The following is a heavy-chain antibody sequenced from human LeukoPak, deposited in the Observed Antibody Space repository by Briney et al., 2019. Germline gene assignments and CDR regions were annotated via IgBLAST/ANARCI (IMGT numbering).Heavy chain of an antibody. CDR3: ARAVAYAFDI. CDR2: IYSGGST. D-gene: IGHD6-19*01. CDR1: GFTVSSNY. V-gene: IGHV3-53*01. J-gene: IGHJ3*02. Sequence: GESLKISCAASGFTVSSNYMSWVRQAPGKGLEWVSVIYSGGSTYYADSVKGRFTISRDNSKNTLYLQMNSLRAEDTAVYYCARAVAYAFDIWGQGTMVTVSS.